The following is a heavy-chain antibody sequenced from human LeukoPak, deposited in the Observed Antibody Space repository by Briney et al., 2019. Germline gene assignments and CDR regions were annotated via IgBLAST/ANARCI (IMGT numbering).Heavy chain of an antibody. CDR1: GYTFTSYY. J-gene: IGHJ4*02. Sequence: ASVKVSCKASGYTFTSYYMHWVRQAPGQGLEWMGIINPSGGSTNYAQKLQGRVTMTTDTSASTAYMELRSLRSDDTAVYYCARDGSPLFDYWGQGTLVTVSS. CDR3: ARDGSPLFDY. CDR2: INPSGGST. V-gene: IGHV1-46*01.